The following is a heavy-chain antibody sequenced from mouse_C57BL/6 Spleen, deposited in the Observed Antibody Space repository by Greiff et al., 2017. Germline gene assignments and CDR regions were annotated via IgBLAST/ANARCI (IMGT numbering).Heavy chain of an antibody. CDR1: GFTFSDYY. D-gene: IGHD2-3*01. CDR3: ARRNGYWYYFDY. CDR2: ISNGGGST. J-gene: IGHJ2*01. Sequence: DVMLVESGGGLVQPGGSLKLSCAASGFTFSDYYMYWVRQTPEKRLEWVAYISNGGGSTYYPDTVKGRFTISRDNAKNTLYLQMSRLKSEDTAMYYCARRNGYWYYFDYWGQGTTLTVSS. V-gene: IGHV5-12*01.